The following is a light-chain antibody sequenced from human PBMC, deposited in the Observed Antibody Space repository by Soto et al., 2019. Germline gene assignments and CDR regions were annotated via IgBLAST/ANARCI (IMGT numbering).Light chain of an antibody. CDR2: DAS. Sequence: DIHMTQTPSTLSASVGDRVTIACRATQSISSWLAWYQQKPGKAPKLLIYDASNLESGVPSRFSGSGSGTEFTLTISSLQPDDFATYYCQHYRSYPWTFGQGTTVDIK. CDR3: QHYRSYPWT. J-gene: IGKJ1*01. V-gene: IGKV1-5*01. CDR1: QSISSW.